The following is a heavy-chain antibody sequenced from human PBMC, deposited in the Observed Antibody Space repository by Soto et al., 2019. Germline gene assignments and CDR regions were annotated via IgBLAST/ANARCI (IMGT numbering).Heavy chain of an antibody. Sequence: GGSLRLSCAASGFIFTSYGMHWVRQAPGKGLEWMALILHDGSAEYYADSVKGRFTISGDNSKNTLYLQMNSLTAEDTAVYYCARSRDGYSFYFYYGMDGWGQGTTVTVSS. CDR3: ARSRDGYSFYFYYGMDG. V-gene: IGHV3-30*03. J-gene: IGHJ6*02. CDR1: GFIFTSYG. CDR2: ILHDGSAE. D-gene: IGHD4-4*01.